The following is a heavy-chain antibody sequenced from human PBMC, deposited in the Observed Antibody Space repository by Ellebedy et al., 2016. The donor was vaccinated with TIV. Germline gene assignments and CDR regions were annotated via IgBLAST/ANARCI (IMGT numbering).Heavy chain of an antibody. CDR3: ARGLPKPMSAFDI. Sequence: SETLSLTCAVYGGSFSGYYWSWIRQPPGKGLEWIGEIIHSGSTNYNSSLKSRVTISVDTSKNHFSLKLSSVTAADTAVYYCARGLPKPMSAFDIWGQGTMVTVSS. V-gene: IGHV4-34*01. CDR2: IIHSGST. J-gene: IGHJ3*02. CDR1: GGSFSGYY.